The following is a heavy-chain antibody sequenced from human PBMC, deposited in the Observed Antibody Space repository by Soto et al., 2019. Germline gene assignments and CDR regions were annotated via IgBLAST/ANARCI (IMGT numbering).Heavy chain of an antibody. Sequence: GGSLRLSCAASGFTFSSYAMHWVRQAPGKGLEWVAVISYDGSNKYYADSVKGRFTISRDNSKNTLYLQMNSLRAEDTAVYYCARDGARYCSSTSCSDFDYWGQGTLVTVSS. CDR1: GFTFSSYA. V-gene: IGHV3-30-3*01. J-gene: IGHJ4*02. CDR2: ISYDGSNK. CDR3: ARDGARYCSSTSCSDFDY. D-gene: IGHD2-2*01.